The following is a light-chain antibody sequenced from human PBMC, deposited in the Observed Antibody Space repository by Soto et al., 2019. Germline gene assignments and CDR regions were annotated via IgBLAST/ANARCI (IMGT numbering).Light chain of an antibody. Sequence: DIQMTQSPSSVSVSVGDRVTISCRASQGIGSSLAWYQQKPGEAPHLLIYAASSLQSGVPSRFSGSGSGTDFTLTIISLQPEDFATYYCQQVNSFPYTFGRGTNLEIK. J-gene: IGKJ2*01. CDR2: AAS. V-gene: IGKV1-12*01. CDR3: QQVNSFPYT. CDR1: QGIGSS.